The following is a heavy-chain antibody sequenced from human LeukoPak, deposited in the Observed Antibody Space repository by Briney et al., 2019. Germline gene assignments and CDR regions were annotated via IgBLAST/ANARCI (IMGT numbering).Heavy chain of an antibody. D-gene: IGHD3-10*01. CDR2: ISAYNGNT. V-gene: IGHV1-18*01. Sequence: ASVKVSCKASGYTFTSYGISWVRQAPGQGLEWMGWISAYNGNTNYAQKLQGRVTMTTDTSTSTAYMELRSLRSDDTAVYYCAREGVLWFGELLGPYYFDYRGQGTLVTVSS. CDR1: GYTFTSYG. CDR3: AREGVLWFGELLGPYYFDY. J-gene: IGHJ4*02.